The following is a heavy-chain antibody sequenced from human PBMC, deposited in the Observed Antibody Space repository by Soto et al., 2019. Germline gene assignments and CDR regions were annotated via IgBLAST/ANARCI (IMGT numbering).Heavy chain of an antibody. D-gene: IGHD5-18*01. V-gene: IGHV3-64D*08. CDR3: VKDHMAFDTAMSICLHY. Sequence: GGSLRLSCSASGFTFSSYAMHWVRQAPGKGLEYVSAISSNGGSTYYADSVKGRFTISRDNSKNTLYLQMSSLRAEDTAVYYCVKDHMAFDTAMSICLHYWGQGTLVTVSS. J-gene: IGHJ4*02. CDR2: ISSNGGST. CDR1: GFTFSSYA.